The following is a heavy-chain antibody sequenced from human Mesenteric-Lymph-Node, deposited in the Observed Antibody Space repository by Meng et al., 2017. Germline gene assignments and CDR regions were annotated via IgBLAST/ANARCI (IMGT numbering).Heavy chain of an antibody. V-gene: IGHV1-8*01. J-gene: IGHJ4*02. CDR1: GYTFTSYD. CDR3: ARGVTQGLDY. CDR2: MSPERGNT. D-gene: IGHD2-21*02. Sequence: QVQLVQSGAEVKKPGASVKVSCHASGYTFTSYDINWVRQAPGQGLEWMGWMSPERGNTGYAQKFQRRVTMTWDTSITTAYMELSSLRSDDTAVYYCARGVTQGLDYWGQGTLVTVSS.